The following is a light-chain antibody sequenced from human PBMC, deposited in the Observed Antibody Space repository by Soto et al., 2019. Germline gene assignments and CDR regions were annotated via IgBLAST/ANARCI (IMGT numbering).Light chain of an antibody. Sequence: QSALTQPPSVSDSPGQSITISCTGTSSDVGGSNHVSWYQQHPGKDPKLMIYDVTTRPSGVSHRFSGSKSASTASLIISGLRAEDEADYYCVSFTSSTTYVFGTGTKVTVL. CDR2: DVT. CDR3: VSFTSSTTYV. J-gene: IGLJ1*01. V-gene: IGLV2-14*01. CDR1: SSDVGGSNH.